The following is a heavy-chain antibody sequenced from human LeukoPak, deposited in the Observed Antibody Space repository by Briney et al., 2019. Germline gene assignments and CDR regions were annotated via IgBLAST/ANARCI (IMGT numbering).Heavy chain of an antibody. Sequence: GGSLRLSCAASGFTFSSYAMSWVRQAPGKGLEWVSAISGSGGSTYYADSVKGRYIISRDNSKNTLNLQMNSLRAEDTAVYYCAKDRGYAFDYWGQGTLVTVSS. D-gene: IGHD5-12*01. J-gene: IGHJ4*02. CDR3: AKDRGYAFDY. CDR1: GFTFSSYA. V-gene: IGHV3-23*01. CDR2: ISGSGGST.